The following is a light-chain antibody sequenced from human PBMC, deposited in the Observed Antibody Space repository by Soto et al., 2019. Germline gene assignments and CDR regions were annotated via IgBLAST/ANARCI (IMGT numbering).Light chain of an antibody. V-gene: IGKV3-20*01. J-gene: IGKJ2*01. CDR2: ATS. Sequence: EMVLTQSTRTLSLSPGASATLSCRASQSVDSRYLSWYQHKPVQAPRLLIYATSSRATGIPDRFSGSGAGTDFTLTISRLAHDDVAVYYCQRYRGSSFTFGQGTNLEIK. CDR1: QSVDSRY. CDR3: QRYRGSSFT.